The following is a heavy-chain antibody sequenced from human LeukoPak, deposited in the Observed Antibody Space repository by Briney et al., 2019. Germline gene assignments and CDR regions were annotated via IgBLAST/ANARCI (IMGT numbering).Heavy chain of an antibody. CDR3: AELGITMIGGV. J-gene: IGHJ6*04. CDR2: ISSSCSTI. CDR1: GFTFSSYE. V-gene: IGHV3-48*03. Sequence: PGGSLRLSCAASGFTFSSYEMNWVRQAPGKGLEWVSYISSSCSTIYYADSGKGRFTISRDNAKNALYLQMNSLRAEDTAVYYCAELGITMIGGVWGKGTTVTISS. D-gene: IGHD3-10*02.